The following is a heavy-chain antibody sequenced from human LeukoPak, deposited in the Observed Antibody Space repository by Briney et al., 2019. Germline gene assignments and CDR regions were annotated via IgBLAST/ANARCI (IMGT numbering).Heavy chain of an antibody. Sequence: PGRSLRLSCAASGFTFSSYGMHWVRQAPGMGLEWVAVIWYDGSNKYYADSAKGRFTISRDNSKNTLYLQMDSLRAEDTAVYYCARGSHPHPPCDYWGQGTLVTVSS. CDR3: ARGSHPHPPCDY. CDR2: IWYDGSNK. J-gene: IGHJ4*02. CDR1: GFTFSSYG. D-gene: IGHD3-10*01. V-gene: IGHV3-33*01.